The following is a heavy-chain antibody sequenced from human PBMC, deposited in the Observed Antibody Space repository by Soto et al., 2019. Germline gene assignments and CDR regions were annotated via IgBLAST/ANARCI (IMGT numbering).Heavy chain of an antibody. CDR3: ARGASGDKVDY. J-gene: IGHJ4*02. D-gene: IGHD7-27*01. CDR1: GGSISSGDNC. V-gene: IGHV4-30-4*01. CDR2: IYNGGST. Sequence: SETLSPTCTVSGGSISSGDNCWSWIRQTPGRGLEWIGHIYNGGSTYSNPSLRSRVSISVDTSKNQFSLDLSSVTAADTAVYYCARGASGDKVDYWGQGALVTVSS.